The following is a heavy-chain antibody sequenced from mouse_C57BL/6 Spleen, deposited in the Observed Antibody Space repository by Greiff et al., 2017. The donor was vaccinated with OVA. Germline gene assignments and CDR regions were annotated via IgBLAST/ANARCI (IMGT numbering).Heavy chain of an antibody. V-gene: IGHV6-6*01. D-gene: IGHD2-5*01. CDR3: TAYYSNPFDY. CDR2: IRNKANNHAT. Sequence: EVQRVESGGGLVQPGGSMKLSCAASGFTFSDAWMDWVRQSPEKGLEWVAEIRNKANNHATYYAESVKGRFTISRDDSKSSVYLQMNSLRAEDTGIYYCTAYYSNPFDYWGQGTTLTVSS. CDR1: GFTFSDAW. J-gene: IGHJ2*01.